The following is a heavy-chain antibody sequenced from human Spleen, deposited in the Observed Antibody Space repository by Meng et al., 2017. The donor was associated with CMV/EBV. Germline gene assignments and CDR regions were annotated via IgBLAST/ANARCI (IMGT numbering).Heavy chain of an antibody. CDR3: TRVVGAAAGTGWFDP. Sequence: GGSLRLSCAASGFTFSSYAMSWVRQAPGKGLEWVSIIYSGGSSTYYADSVKGRFTISRENSKNTLYLQMNSLRAEDTAVYYCTRVVGAAAGTGWFDPWGQGTLVTVSS. CDR1: GFTFSSYA. D-gene: IGHD6-13*01. J-gene: IGHJ5*02. V-gene: IGHV3-23*03. CDR2: IYSGGSST.